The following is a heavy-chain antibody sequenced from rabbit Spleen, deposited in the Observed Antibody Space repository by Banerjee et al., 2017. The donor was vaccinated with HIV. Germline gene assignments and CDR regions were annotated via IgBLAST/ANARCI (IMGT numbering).Heavy chain of an antibody. V-gene: IGHV1S40*01. CDR2: IDAGSRDFT. CDR1: GISFGISDY. CDR3: ARDSGSSFSSYGMDL. Sequence: QSLEESGGGLVQPEGSLTLTCTASGISFGISDYMCWVRQAPGKGLEWIACIDAGSRDFTYFASWAKGRFTISKASSTTVTLQMTSLTAADTATYFCARDSGSSFSSYGMDLWGQGTLVTFS. J-gene: IGHJ6*01. D-gene: IGHD8-1*01.